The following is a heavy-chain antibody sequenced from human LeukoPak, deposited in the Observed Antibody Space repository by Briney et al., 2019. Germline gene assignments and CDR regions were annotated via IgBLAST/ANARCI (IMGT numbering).Heavy chain of an antibody. D-gene: IGHD2-21*02. J-gene: IGHJ4*02. CDR1: GGSISSYY. V-gene: IGHV4-59*01. CDR2: IYYSGST. Sequence: SETLSLTCTVSGGSISSYYWSWIRQPPGKGLEWIGYIYYSGSTNYNPSLKSRVTISVDTSKNQFSLKLTSVTAADTAVYYCARRVGGDLNYFDYWGRGTLVTVSS. CDR3: ARRVGGDLNYFDY.